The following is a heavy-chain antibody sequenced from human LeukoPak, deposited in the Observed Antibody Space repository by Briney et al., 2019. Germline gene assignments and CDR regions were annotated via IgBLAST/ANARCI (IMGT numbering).Heavy chain of an antibody. Sequence: GGSLRLSCATSGFTLSLAWMHWVRQAPGKGLEWVSRIKYDGSYTNYADSVKGRFTISRDNARNTLSLNMISLRAEDTAVYFCVRDGDAYNFDFWGQGVLVTVSS. D-gene: IGHD5-24*01. V-gene: IGHV3-74*01. CDR2: IKYDGSYT. CDR3: VRDGDAYNFDF. CDR1: GFTLSLAW. J-gene: IGHJ4*02.